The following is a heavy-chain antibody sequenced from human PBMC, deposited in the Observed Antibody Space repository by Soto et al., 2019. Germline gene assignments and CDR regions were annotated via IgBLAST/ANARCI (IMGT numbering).Heavy chain of an antibody. CDR1: GFTFSSYG. Sequence: HPGGSLRLSCAASGFTFSSYGMHWVRQAPGKGLEWVAVISYDGSNKYYADSVKGRFTISRDNSKNTLYLQMNSLRAEDTAVYYCAKSLQLWSATDYFDYWGQGTLVTVSS. J-gene: IGHJ4*02. CDR3: AKSLQLWSATDYFDY. D-gene: IGHD5-18*01. CDR2: ISYDGSNK. V-gene: IGHV3-30*18.